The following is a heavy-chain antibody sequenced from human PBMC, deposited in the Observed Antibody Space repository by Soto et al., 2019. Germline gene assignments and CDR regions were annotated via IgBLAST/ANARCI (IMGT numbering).Heavy chain of an antibody. D-gene: IGHD5-18*01. V-gene: IGHV3-21*04. CDR1: GFTFSSYS. Sequence: PGGSLRLSCAASGFTFSSYSMNWVRQAPGKGLEWVSSISSSSSYIYYADSVKGRFTISRDNAKNTLYLQMNSLRAEDTAVYYCAKDPAGRGYSYGYSDYWGQGTLVTVSS. CDR2: ISSSSSYI. J-gene: IGHJ4*02. CDR3: AKDPAGRGYSYGYSDY.